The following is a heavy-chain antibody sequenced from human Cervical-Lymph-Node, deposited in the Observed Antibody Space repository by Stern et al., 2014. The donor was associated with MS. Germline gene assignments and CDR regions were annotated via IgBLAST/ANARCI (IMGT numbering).Heavy chain of an antibody. CDR1: GFTFSSSG. CDR2: IWYDGSNT. J-gene: IGHJ1*01. V-gene: IGHV3-33*01. D-gene: IGHD4-23*01. CDR3: AREGGNTAEYFQH. Sequence: VQLVQSGGGVVQPGRSLRLSCAASGFTFSSSGMHWVRQAPGKGLEVLAIIWYDGSNTYYADSVKGRFTISRDNSKNTLYLQMNSLRAEDTAVYYCAREGGNTAEYFQHWGQGTLVTVSS.